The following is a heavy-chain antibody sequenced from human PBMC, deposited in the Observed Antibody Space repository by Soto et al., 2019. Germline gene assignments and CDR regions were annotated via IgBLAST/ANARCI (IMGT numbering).Heavy chain of an antibody. D-gene: IGHD1-26*01. Sequence: SQTLSLTCAISGDSVSSNSAAWNWIRQSPSRGLEWLGRTYYRSKWYNDYAVSVKSRITINPDTSKNQFSLQLNSVTPEDTAVYYCARDPLSSGGIYYYYGMDVWGQGTTVTVYS. CDR3: ARDPLSSGGIYYYYGMDV. J-gene: IGHJ6*02. CDR2: TYYRSKWYN. V-gene: IGHV6-1*01. CDR1: GDSVSSNSAA.